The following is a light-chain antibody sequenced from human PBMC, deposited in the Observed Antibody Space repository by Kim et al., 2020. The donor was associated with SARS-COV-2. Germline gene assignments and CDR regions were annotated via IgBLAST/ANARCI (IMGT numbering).Light chain of an antibody. CDR1: SSNIGAGYD. CDR2: GNS. V-gene: IGLV1-40*01. CDR3: QPYDSSLSGWV. Sequence: ELTQPPSVSGAPGQRVTISCTGSSSNIGAGYDVHWYQQLPGTAPKLLIYGNSNRPSGVPDRFSGSKSGTSASLAITGLQAEDEADYYCQPYDSSLSGWVFGGGTQLTVL. J-gene: IGLJ3*02.